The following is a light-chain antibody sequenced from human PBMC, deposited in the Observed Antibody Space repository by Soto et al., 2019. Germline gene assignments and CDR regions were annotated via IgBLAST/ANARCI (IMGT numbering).Light chain of an antibody. CDR1: SSDVGGYNY. Sequence: QSVLAQPASVSGSPGQSITISCTGTSSDVGGYNYVSWYQQHPGKAPKLMIYDVSNRPSGVSNRFSGSKSANTASLTISGLQAEDEADYYCDSYTSSRAYVFGIGTKV. CDR3: DSYTSSRAYV. J-gene: IGLJ1*01. V-gene: IGLV2-14*01. CDR2: DVS.